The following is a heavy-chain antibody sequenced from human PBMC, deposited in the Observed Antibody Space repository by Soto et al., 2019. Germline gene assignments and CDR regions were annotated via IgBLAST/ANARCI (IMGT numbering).Heavy chain of an antibody. Sequence: ESGGGVVQPGRSLGLSCAASGFTFSSYGMHWVRQAPGKGLEWVAVISYDGSNKYYADSVKGRFTISRDNSKNTLYLQMNSLRAEDTAVYYCAKVNSSSWYMGWFDPWGQGTLVTVSS. CDR2: ISYDGSNK. D-gene: IGHD6-13*01. CDR3: AKVNSSSWYMGWFDP. J-gene: IGHJ5*02. V-gene: IGHV3-30*18. CDR1: GFTFSSYG.